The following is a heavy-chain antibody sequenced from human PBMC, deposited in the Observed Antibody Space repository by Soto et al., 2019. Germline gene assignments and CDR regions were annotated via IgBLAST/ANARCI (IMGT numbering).Heavy chain of an antibody. V-gene: IGHV3-48*03. CDR3: ARGDGYHNWFDP. J-gene: IGHJ5*02. D-gene: IGHD5-12*01. CDR1: GFTFSSYE. CDR2: ISSSGSTI. Sequence: PGGSLRLSCAASGFTFSSYEMNWVRQAPGKGLEWVSYISSSGSTIYYADSVKGRFTISRDNAKNSLYLQMNSLRAEDTAVYYCARGDGYHNWFDPWGQGTLVTVS.